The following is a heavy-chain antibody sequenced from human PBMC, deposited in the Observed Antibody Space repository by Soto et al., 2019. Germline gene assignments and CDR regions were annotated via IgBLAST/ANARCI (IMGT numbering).Heavy chain of an antibody. CDR2: IYYSGST. J-gene: IGHJ5*02. D-gene: IGHD3-16*01. CDR3: ARLINTGGRSENWFDP. CDR1: GGSISSGGYY. V-gene: IGHV4-31*03. Sequence: QVQLQESGPGLVKPSQTLSLTCTVSGGSISSGGYYWSWIRQHPGKGLEWIGYIYYSGSTYYNPSLKRRVTISVDTSKNQFSLKLSSVTAADTAVYYCARLINTGGRSENWFDPWGQGTLVTVSS.